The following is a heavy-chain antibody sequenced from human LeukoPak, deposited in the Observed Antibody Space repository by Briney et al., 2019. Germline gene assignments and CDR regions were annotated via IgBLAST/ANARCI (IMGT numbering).Heavy chain of an antibody. V-gene: IGHV4-4*02. D-gene: IGHD4-11*01. J-gene: IGHJ6*04. CDR2: IIHSGST. CDR1: GGSTCSSNW. Sequence: PSGTLSVTCAVSGGSTCSSNWWSWFGQPPGKGLEWIREIIHSGSTNYNPSLRSRVTISVDTSKNQFSLKLSSVTAADTAVYYCARGHPTAPTTVTTNGMDVWGKGTTVTVSS. CDR3: ARGHPTAPTTVTTNGMDV.